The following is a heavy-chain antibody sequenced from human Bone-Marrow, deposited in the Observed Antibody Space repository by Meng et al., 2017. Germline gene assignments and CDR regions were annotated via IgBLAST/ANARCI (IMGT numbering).Heavy chain of an antibody. Sequence: ASVKVSCKASGYTFITYDLNWVRQATGQGLEWMGWMNPNSGNAGYAQKFQGRVTMTRDTSTSTVYMELSSLRSEDTAVYYCARGRVPAAHDAFDIWGQGTMVTVSS. D-gene: IGHD2-2*01. CDR1: GYTFITYD. V-gene: IGHV1-8*02. J-gene: IGHJ3*02. CDR2: MNPNSGNA. CDR3: ARGRVPAAHDAFDI.